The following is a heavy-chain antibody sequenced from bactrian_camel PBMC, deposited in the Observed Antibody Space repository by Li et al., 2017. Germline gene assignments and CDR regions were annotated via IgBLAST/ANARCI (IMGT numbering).Heavy chain of an antibody. V-gene: IGHV3-2*01. Sequence: HVQLVESGGGLVQPGGSLRLSCSASGSTFSSYYLSWVRQVPGKGLEWVSSIYTGGGSTYYADSVKGRFTISKDNAKNTLYLQMNSLKPEDTALYFCATYSTTPRVTYYWGQGTQVTVS. CDR1: GSTFSSYY. CDR3: ATYSTTPRVTYY. CDR2: IYTGGGST. J-gene: IGHJ4*01. D-gene: IGHD2*01.